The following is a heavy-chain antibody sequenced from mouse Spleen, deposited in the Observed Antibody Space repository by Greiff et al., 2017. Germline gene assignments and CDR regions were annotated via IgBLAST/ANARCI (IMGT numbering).Heavy chain of an antibody. J-gene: IGHJ2*01. Sequence: QVQLKESGPELVKPGASVKISCKASGYAFSSSWMNWVKQRPGKGLEWIGRIYPGDGDTNYNGKFKGKATLTADKSSSTAYMQLSSLTSEDSAVYFCALSYYFDYWGQGTTLTVSS. CDR1: GYAFSSSW. CDR2: IYPGDGDT. D-gene: IGHD6-1*01. CDR3: ALSYYFDY. V-gene: IGHV1-82*01.